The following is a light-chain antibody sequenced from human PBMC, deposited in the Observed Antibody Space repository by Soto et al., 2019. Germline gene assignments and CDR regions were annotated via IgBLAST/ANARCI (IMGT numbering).Light chain of an antibody. V-gene: IGLV4-69*02. J-gene: IGLJ2*01. CDR2: VNSDGSH. Sequence: QLVLTQSPSASASLGASVKLTCILASGHSSYANAWHQQQPESGPRYLMRVNSDGSHSKGDGIPDRFSGSSSGAERYLTISSLQSEDEADYSCQTWGTDIRGVFGGGTKLTVL. CDR1: SGHSSYA. CDR3: QTWGTDIRGV.